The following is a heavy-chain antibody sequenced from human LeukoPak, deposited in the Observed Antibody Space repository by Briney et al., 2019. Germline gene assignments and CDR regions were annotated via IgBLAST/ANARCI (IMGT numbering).Heavy chain of an antibody. CDR3: ARLQIVVVTASTFDC. CDR2: ISYDESNK. CDR1: GFTFSSYA. V-gene: IGHV3-30-3*01. D-gene: IGHD2-21*02. Sequence: GRSLRLSCAASGFTFSSYAMHWVRQAPGKGLEWVAVISYDESNKYYADSVKGRFTISRDNSKNTLYLQMNSLRAEDTAVYYCARLQIVVVTASTFDCWGQGTLVTVSS. J-gene: IGHJ4*02.